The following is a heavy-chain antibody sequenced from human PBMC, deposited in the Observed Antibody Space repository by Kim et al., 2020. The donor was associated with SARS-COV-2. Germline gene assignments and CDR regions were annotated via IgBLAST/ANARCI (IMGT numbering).Heavy chain of an antibody. J-gene: IGHJ4*02. V-gene: IGHV7-4-1*02. CDR2: INTNTGNP. D-gene: IGHD6-19*01. CDR3: ARGGYSSGPPGVY. Sequence: ASVKVSCKASGYTFTSHSMNWVRQAPGQGLEWMGWINTNTGNPTYAQGFTGRCVFSLDTSVSTAYLQITSLKAEDTAVYYCARGGYSSGPPGVYWGQGTLVTVSS. CDR1: GYTFTSHS.